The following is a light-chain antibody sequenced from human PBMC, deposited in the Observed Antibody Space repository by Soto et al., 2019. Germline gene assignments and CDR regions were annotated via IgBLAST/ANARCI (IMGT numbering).Light chain of an antibody. V-gene: IGKV3-11*01. J-gene: IGKJ5*01. Sequence: EIVMTHSPATLAVSPCEGATLSFRASQSVSSYLAWYQQKPGQAPRLLIYDASNRATGIPARFSGSGSGTDFTPTISSLEPEDFAVYYCQQRSNWPITFGQGTRLEIK. CDR1: QSVSSY. CDR2: DAS. CDR3: QQRSNWPIT.